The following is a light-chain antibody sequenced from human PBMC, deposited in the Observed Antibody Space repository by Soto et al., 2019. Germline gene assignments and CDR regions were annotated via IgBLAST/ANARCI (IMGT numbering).Light chain of an antibody. CDR1: SSNIGDNT. CDR3: AAWDDSLNGVV. CDR2: SNN. V-gene: IGLV1-44*01. Sequence: QSVLTQPPSASGTPGQRVTISCSGSSSNIGDNTVNWYQQLPGTAPKLLIYSNNQRPSGVPDRFSGSKSGTSASLAFSGLQSEDEADYYCAAWDDSLNGVVFGGGTKLTVL. J-gene: IGLJ2*01.